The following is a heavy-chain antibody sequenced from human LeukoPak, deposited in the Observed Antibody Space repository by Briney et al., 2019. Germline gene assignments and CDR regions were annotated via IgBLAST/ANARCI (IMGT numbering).Heavy chain of an antibody. J-gene: IGHJ5*02. V-gene: IGHV4-4*07. Sequence: PSETLSLTCTVSGGSISSYYWSWIRQPAGKGLEWIGRIYTSGSTNYNPSLKSRVTMSVDTSKNQFFLKLSSVTAADTAVYYCARERTPTIFGVVIIADRATNWFDPWGQGTLVTVSS. D-gene: IGHD3-3*01. CDR2: IYTSGST. CDR3: ARERTPTIFGVVIIADRATNWFDP. CDR1: GGSISSYY.